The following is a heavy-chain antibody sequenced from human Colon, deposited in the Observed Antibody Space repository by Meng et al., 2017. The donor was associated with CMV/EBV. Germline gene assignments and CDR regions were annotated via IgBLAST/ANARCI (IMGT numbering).Heavy chain of an antibody. J-gene: IGHJ5*02. CDR1: GFTFSSYS. CDR3: ARGCTIGAP. V-gene: IGHV3-48*04. D-gene: IGHD2-8*01. Sequence: GESLKISCAASGFTFSSYSMNWVRQAPGKGLEWVAYLSGSRTIIDYADSVKGRFTISRDNAKNSLYLQMNSLRAEDTAVYYCARGCTIGAPWGQGTLVTVSS. CDR2: LSGSRTII.